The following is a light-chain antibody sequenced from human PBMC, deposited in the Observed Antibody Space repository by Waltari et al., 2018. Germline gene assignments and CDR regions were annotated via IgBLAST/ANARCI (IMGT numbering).Light chain of an antibody. V-gene: IGKV4-1*01. J-gene: IGKJ2*02. CDR1: QRVLYSPNNKNY. Sequence: DIVMTQSPDSLAVSLGERATINCKSSQRVLYSPNNKNYLAWFQQKPGQPHKLLIYWASTQESGVPDRFSGSGSVTDFTLTISSLQAEDVAIYYCQQYATTPRTFVQGTKLEIK. CDR3: QQYATTPRT. CDR2: WAS.